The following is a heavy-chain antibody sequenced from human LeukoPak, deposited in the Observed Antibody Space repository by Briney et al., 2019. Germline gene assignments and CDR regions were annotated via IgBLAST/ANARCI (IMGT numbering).Heavy chain of an antibody. V-gene: IGHV4-59*12. J-gene: IGHJ6*03. CDR1: GGSISSYY. CDR3: ARAAPDCYDSSGYYSNYYYYMDV. CDR2: IYYSGYT. Sequence: SETLSLTCTVSGGSISSYYWSWIRQPPGKGLKWIGNIYYSGYTTYSPSLRSRVTISVDTSKNQFSLKLSSVTAADTAVYYCARAAPDCYDSSGYYSNYYYYMDVWGKGTTVTVSS. D-gene: IGHD3-22*01.